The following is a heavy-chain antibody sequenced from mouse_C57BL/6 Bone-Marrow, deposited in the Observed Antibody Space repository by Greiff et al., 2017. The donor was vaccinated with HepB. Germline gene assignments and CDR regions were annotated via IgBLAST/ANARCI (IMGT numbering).Heavy chain of an antibody. Sequence: EVKLVESGPGLVKPSQSLSLTCSVTGYSITSGYYWNWIRQFPGNKLEWMGYISYDGSNNYNPSLKNRISITRDTSKNQFFLKLNSVTTEDTATYYGARYYREWFAYWGQGTLVTVSA. CDR3: ARYYREWFAY. V-gene: IGHV3-6*01. CDR2: ISYDGSN. J-gene: IGHJ3*01. CDR1: GYSITSGYY. D-gene: IGHD2-12*01.